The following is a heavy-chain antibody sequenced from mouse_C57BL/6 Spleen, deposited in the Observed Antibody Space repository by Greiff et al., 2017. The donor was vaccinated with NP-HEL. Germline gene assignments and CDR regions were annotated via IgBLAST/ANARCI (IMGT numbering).Heavy chain of an antibody. V-gene: IGHV6-3*01. Sequence: EVNVVESGGGLVQPGGSMKLSCVASGFTFSNYWMNWVRQSPEKGLEWVAQIRLKSDNYATHYAESVKGRFTISRDDSKSSVYLQMNNLRAEDTGIYYCTADYYAPFAYWGQGTLVTVSA. J-gene: IGHJ3*01. CDR3: TADYYAPFAY. CDR1: GFTFSNYW. CDR2: IRLKSDNYAT. D-gene: IGHD1-1*01.